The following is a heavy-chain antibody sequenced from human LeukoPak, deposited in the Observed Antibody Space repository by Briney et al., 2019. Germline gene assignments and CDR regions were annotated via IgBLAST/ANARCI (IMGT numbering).Heavy chain of an antibody. V-gene: IGHV1-69*06. D-gene: IGHD3-22*01. CDR1: GGTFSSYA. CDR3: ARERHYYDSSGSLVDV. Sequence: SVKVSCKASGGTFSSYAISWVRQAPGQGLEWMGGSIPIFGTAHYAQKFQGRVTITAYKSTSTAYMELSSLRSEDPAVYYCARERHYYDSSGSLVDVWGKGTTVTASS. CDR2: SIPIFGTA. J-gene: IGHJ6*04.